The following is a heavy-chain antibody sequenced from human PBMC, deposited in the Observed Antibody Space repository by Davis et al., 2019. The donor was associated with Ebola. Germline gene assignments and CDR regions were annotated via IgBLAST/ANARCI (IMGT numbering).Heavy chain of an antibody. CDR2: INPNSGGT. D-gene: IGHD1-1*01. CDR1: GYTFTSYD. Sequence: AASVKVSCKASGYTFTSYDINWVRQATGQGLEWMGRINPNSGGTNYAQKFQGRVTMTTDTSTSTAYMEVGSLRSDDTAVYYCARAQFPTTSDHWGQGTLVTVSS. V-gene: IGHV1-18*01. J-gene: IGHJ4*02. CDR3: ARAQFPTTSDH.